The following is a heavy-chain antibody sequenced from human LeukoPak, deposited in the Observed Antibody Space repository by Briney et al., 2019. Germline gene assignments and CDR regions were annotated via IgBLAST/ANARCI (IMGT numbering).Heavy chain of an antibody. CDR3: AIESDSSGDFDAFDI. D-gene: IGHD3-22*01. J-gene: IGHJ3*02. V-gene: IGHV1-8*03. Sequence: GASVKVSCKASGYTFTSYDINWVRQATGQGLEWMGWMNPNSGNTGYAQKFQGRVTITRNTSISTAYMELSSLRSEDTAVYYCAIESDSSGDFDAFDIWGQGTMVTVSS. CDR1: GYTFTSYD. CDR2: MNPNSGNT.